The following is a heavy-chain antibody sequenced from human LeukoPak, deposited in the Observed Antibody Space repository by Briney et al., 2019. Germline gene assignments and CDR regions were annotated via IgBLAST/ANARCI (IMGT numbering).Heavy chain of an antibody. CDR3: ASTSGYTHYYFDN. Sequence: PGGSLRLSCAASGFTVSGNYMSWVRQAPGKGLDWVSVIYVGGRTYYADSVKGRFTISRDNSKNTLYLQMNSLRAEDTAVYYCASTSGYTHYYFDNWGQGTLVTVSS. J-gene: IGHJ4*02. V-gene: IGHV3-53*01. CDR1: GFTVSGNY. CDR2: IYVGGRT. D-gene: IGHD5-12*01.